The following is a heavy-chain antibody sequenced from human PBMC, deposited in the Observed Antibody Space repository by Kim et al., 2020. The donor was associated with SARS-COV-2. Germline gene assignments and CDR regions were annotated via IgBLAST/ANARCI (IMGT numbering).Heavy chain of an antibody. Sequence: AASVKCRFTISRDDSKSIAYLQMNSLKTEDTAVYYCTRYGFGELFGAFDIWGQGTMVTVSS. D-gene: IGHD3-10*01. J-gene: IGHJ3*02. V-gene: IGHV3-49*02. CDR3: TRYGFGELFGAFDI.